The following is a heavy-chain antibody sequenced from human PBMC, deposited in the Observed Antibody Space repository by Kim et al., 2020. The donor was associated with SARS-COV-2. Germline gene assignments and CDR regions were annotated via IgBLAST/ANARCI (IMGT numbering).Heavy chain of an antibody. CDR1: GFSFSDYY. CDR2: INSDGSST. Sequence: GGSLRLSCAASGFSFSDYYMTWIRQAPGKGLEWVAYINSDGSSTDYADSVNGRFTISRDSAKRSVSLQMNSLTAEDTAVYYCVREPDIWGQGT. CDR3: VREPDI. J-gene: IGHJ4*02. V-gene: IGHV3-11*01.